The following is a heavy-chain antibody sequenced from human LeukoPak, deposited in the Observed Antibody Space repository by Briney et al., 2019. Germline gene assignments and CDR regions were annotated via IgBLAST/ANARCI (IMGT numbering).Heavy chain of an antibody. Sequence: GRSLRLSCAASGFTFSSYAMHWVRQAPGKGLEWVAVISYDGSNKYYADSVKGRFTISRDNARSTLYLQMNSLRAEDMAVYYCATGYTSSYSWDSWGQGTLVTVSS. J-gene: IGHJ5*01. D-gene: IGHD5-18*01. CDR2: ISYDGSNK. V-gene: IGHV3-30-3*01. CDR1: GFTFSSYA. CDR3: ATGYTSSYSWDS.